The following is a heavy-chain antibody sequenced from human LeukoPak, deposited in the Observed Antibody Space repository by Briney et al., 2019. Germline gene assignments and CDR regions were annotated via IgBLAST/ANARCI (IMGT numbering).Heavy chain of an antibody. CDR1: GFTFSSYA. CDR2: ISGSGGST. CDR3: ASSMDYYDSSGYYAFDY. Sequence: GGSLRLTCAASGFTFSSYAMSWVRQAPGKGLEWVSAISGSGGSTYYADSVKGRFTISRDNAKNSLYLQMNSLRAEDTAVYYCASSMDYYDSSGYYAFDYWGQGTLVTVSS. D-gene: IGHD3-22*01. J-gene: IGHJ4*02. V-gene: IGHV3-23*01.